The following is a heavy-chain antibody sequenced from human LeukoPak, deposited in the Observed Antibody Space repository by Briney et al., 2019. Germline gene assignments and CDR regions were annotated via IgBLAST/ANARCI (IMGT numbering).Heavy chain of an antibody. CDR1: GYTFTSCG. CDR2: ISAHNGHT. D-gene: IGHD3-10*01. Sequence: GASGKVSCKASGYTFTSCGIGRGRHAPGQGLERMGWISAHNGHTHYAPKLQGTVTMTTATSTSTAYMELTRMRSDDTAVYYCARDRVTTMVQFDTWGPGTMVTVSS. V-gene: IGHV1-18*01. CDR3: ARDRVTTMVQFDT. J-gene: IGHJ3*02.